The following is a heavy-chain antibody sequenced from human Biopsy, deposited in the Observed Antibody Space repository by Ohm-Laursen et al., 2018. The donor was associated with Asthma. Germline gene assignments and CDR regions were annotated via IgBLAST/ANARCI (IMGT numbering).Heavy chain of an antibody. V-gene: IGHV3-30*03. Sequence: SLRLSCAASGFVFSQCGMHWVRQGPGKGLEWVALVSSDGHNKYYEDSVKGRFTISRDNSRKRLYMQINRLTVEDSAVYFCARQSGQDYGDSSGFDIWGQGTKVAVSS. CDR2: VSSDGHNK. J-gene: IGHJ3*02. CDR1: GFVFSQCG. D-gene: IGHD3-22*01. CDR3: ARQSGQDYGDSSGFDI.